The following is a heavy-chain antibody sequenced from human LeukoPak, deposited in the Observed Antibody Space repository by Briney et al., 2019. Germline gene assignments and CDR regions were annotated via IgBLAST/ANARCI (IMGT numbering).Heavy chain of an antibody. D-gene: IGHD1-26*01. J-gene: IGHJ4*02. Sequence: PGGSLRLSCAASGFTYSNYAMNWVRQAPGEGLEWVSVISGSGRSTYYADSAKGRFTISRDKSKNSLYLQMNSLRVENTAIYYCAKSIVNSGTYIPFDYWGQGTLVTVSS. CDR1: GFTYSNYA. V-gene: IGHV3-23*01. CDR3: AKSIVNSGTYIPFDY. CDR2: ISGSGRST.